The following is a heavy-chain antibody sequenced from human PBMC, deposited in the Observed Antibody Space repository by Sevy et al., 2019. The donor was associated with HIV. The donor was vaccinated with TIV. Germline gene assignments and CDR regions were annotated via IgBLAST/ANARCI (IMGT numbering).Heavy chain of an antibody. V-gene: IGHV3-30*02. D-gene: IGHD2-15*01. CDR1: GFTFSSYG. Sequence: GGSLRLSCAASGFTFSSYGMHWVRQAPGKGLEWVAFIRYDGSNKYYADSVKGRFTISRDNSKNTLYLQMNSLRAEDTAVYYCAKDRAEEDYYYYGMDVWGQGTTVTVSS. J-gene: IGHJ6*02. CDR2: IRYDGSNK. CDR3: AKDRAEEDYYYYGMDV.